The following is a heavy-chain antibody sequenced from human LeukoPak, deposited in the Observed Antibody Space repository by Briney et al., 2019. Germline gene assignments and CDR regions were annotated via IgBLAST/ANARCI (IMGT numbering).Heavy chain of an antibody. J-gene: IGHJ5*02. V-gene: IGHV1-2*02. Sequence: ASVKVSCKASGYTFTGYYMHWVRQAPGQGLEWMGWINPNSGGTNYAQKFQGRVTMTRDTSISTAYMELSRLRSDDTAVYYCAREGPGYCSSTSCPSFDPWGQGTLVTVSS. D-gene: IGHD2-2*01. CDR2: INPNSGGT. CDR1: GYTFTGYY. CDR3: AREGPGYCSSTSCPSFDP.